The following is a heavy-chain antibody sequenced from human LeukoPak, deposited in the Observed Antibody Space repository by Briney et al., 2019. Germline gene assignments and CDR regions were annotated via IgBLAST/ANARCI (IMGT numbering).Heavy chain of an antibody. CDR3: ARRYSDY. J-gene: IGHJ4*02. V-gene: IGHV4-34*01. CDR1: GGSFSGYY. Sequence: SETLSLTCAVYGGSFSGYYWTWIREPPGKGLEWIGEINHSGSTNYNPSLKSRVTISVDTSKNQFSLKLSSVTAADTAVYYCARRYSDYWGQGTLVTVSS. CDR2: INHSGST. D-gene: IGHD1-1*01.